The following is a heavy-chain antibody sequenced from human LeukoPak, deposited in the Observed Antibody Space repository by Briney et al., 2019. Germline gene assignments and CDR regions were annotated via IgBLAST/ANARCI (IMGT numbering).Heavy chain of an antibody. CDR3: ARGYVHGDFP. Sequence: SETLSLTCTVSGGSISSQYWNWIRQPAGKGLEWIGRIYSSGSTIYNPSLKSRVTMSVDTSKNQFSLELSSVTAADTAVYYCARGYVHGDFPWGQGTLVSVSS. V-gene: IGHV4-4*07. CDR2: IYSSGST. D-gene: IGHD2-21*02. J-gene: IGHJ5*02. CDR1: GGSISSQY.